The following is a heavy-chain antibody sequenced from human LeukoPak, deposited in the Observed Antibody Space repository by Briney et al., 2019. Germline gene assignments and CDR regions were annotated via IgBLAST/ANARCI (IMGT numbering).Heavy chain of an antibody. V-gene: IGHV1-46*01. D-gene: IGHD5-24*01. CDR2: INPGGDST. J-gene: IGHJ1*01. CDR1: GGTFSSYA. Sequence: GASVKVSCKASGGTFSSYAISWVRQAPGHGLEWMGIINPGGDSTSYAQKFQGRVTMTRDTSTSTVYMELSSLRSEDTAVYYCARAQDGYNFSGYFQHWGQGTLVTVSS. CDR3: ARAQDGYNFSGYFQH.